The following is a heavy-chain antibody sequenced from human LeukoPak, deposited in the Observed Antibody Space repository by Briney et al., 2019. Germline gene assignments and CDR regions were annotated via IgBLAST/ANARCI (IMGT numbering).Heavy chain of an antibody. CDR3: ARGRFLEWLLVFDY. Sequence: SVKVSCKASGYTFTSYGISWVPQAPGQGLEWMGRIIPIFGTANYAQKFQGRVTITTDESTSTAYMELSSLRSEDTAVYYCARGRFLEWLLVFDYWGQGTLVTVSS. CDR1: GYTFTSYG. CDR2: IIPIFGTA. D-gene: IGHD3-3*01. V-gene: IGHV1-69*05. J-gene: IGHJ4*02.